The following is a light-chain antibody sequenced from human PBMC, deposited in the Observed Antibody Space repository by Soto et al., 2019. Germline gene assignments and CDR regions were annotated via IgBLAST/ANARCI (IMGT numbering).Light chain of an antibody. CDR2: DAS. CDR3: HHRSNWPPEDT. CDR1: QPINTY. J-gene: IGKJ2*01. V-gene: IGKV3-11*01. Sequence: EVLLTQSPATLSFTPGESATLSCRASQPINTYLGWYQQKSGQSPRLLLYDASNRAADIPARFSASGFGTDFTLTISSLKPEDFGTYYCHHRSNWPPEDTFGQGTKLEI.